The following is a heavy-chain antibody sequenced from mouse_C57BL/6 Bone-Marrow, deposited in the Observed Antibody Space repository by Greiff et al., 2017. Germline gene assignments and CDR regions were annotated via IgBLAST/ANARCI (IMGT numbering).Heavy chain of an antibody. CDR3: ARRGGNYCYWYFDV. D-gene: IGHD2-1*01. V-gene: IGHV1-55*01. J-gene: IGHJ1*03. CDR2: IYHGSGST. Sequence: QVQLQQPGAELVKPGASVKMSCKASGYTFTSYCITWVKQRPGQGLEWIGDIYHGSGSTYYNEKLKSKATLTVDTSSSTAYMQLSSLTSVDSADYYAARRGGNYCYWYFDVWGTGTTVTVSS. CDR1: GYTFTSYC.